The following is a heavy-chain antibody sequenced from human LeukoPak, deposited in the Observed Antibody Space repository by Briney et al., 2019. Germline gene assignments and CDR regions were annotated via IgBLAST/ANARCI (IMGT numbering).Heavy chain of an antibody. CDR1: GFTFSSYA. CDR3: AKVKNVDTAMVPRGYGMDV. Sequence: GSLRLSCAASGFTFSSYAMSWVRPAPGKGLEWVSAISGSGGSTYYADSVKGRFTISRDNSKNTLYLQMNSLRAEDTAVYYCAKVKNVDTAMVPRGYGMDVWGQGTTVTVSS. J-gene: IGHJ6*02. D-gene: IGHD5-18*01. V-gene: IGHV3-23*01. CDR2: ISGSGGST.